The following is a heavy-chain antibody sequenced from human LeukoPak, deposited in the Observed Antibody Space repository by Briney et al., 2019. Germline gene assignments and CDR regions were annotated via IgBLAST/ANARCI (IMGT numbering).Heavy chain of an antibody. V-gene: IGHV3-33*06. CDR3: VKDRGDGYRGFDY. J-gene: IGHJ4*02. D-gene: IGHD5-24*01. CDR2: IWYDGTHK. Sequence: PGGSLRLSCAASGFTFSSCGFPWVRQAPGKGLEWVAVIWYDGTHKYYADSVKGRLTISRDNSKNTVYLQMNSLRAEDTAVYYCVKDRGDGYRGFDYWGQGTLVTVSS. CDR1: GFTFSSCG.